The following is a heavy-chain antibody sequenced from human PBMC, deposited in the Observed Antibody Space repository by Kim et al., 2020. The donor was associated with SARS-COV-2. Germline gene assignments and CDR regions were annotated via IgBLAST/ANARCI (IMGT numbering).Heavy chain of an antibody. CDR2: TSHDGSEK. CDR3: ARDESGGGYNEIDY. J-gene: IGHJ4*02. D-gene: IGHD2-15*01. CDR1: GFTFSSYG. Sequence: GGSLRLSCAASGFTFSSYGMHWVRQAPGKGLESVAVTSHDGSEKYYADSVKGRFTISRDNSKNTLYLQINSRRVEDTAVYYCARDESGGGYNEIDYWGQGTLVTVSS. V-gene: IGHV3-30-3*01.